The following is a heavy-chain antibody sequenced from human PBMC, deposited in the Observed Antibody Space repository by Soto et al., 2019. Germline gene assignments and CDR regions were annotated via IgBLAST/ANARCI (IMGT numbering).Heavy chain of an antibody. Sequence: QVQLVESGGGVVQPGRSLRLSCAASGFTFSSYGMHWVRQAPGKGLEWVAVIWYDGSNKYYADSVKGRFTISRDNSKNTRYLQMNSLRAEDTAVYYCARDREVVTAHFDYWGQGTLVTVSS. CDR2: IWYDGSNK. CDR1: GFTFSSYG. D-gene: IGHD2-21*02. V-gene: IGHV3-33*01. J-gene: IGHJ4*02. CDR3: ARDREVVTAHFDY.